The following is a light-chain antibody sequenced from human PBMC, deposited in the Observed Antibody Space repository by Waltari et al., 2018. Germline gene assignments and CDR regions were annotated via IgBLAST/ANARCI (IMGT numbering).Light chain of an antibody. J-gene: IGKJ1*01. Sequence: EIVLTQSPGTLSLSPGERATLSCRASQSVSRTLAWYQQKPGQAPRLLIYGASNRATGIPDRFSGSGSGTEFSLTISRLEPEDFAVYYCQHYVRLPVTFGQGTKVEIK. CDR1: QSVSRT. V-gene: IGKV3-20*01. CDR2: GAS. CDR3: QHYVRLPVT.